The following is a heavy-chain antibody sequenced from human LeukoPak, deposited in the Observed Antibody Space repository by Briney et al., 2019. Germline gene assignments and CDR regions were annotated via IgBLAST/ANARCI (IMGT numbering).Heavy chain of an antibody. V-gene: IGHV1-2*02. Sequence: ASVTVSCKASGYTFTGYYMHWVRQAPGQGLEWMGWINPNSGGTNYAQKFQGRVTMTRDTSISTAYMELSRLRSEDTAVYYCARGPSEYSSSSDTFDVWGQGTMVTVSS. CDR3: ARGPSEYSSSSDTFDV. CDR1: GYTFTGYY. J-gene: IGHJ3*01. CDR2: INPNSGGT. D-gene: IGHD6-6*01.